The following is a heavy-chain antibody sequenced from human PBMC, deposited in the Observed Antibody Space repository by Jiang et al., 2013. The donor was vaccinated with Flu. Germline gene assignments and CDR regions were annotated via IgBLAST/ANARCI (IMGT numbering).Heavy chain of an antibody. CDR1: GGSFSGYY. Sequence: LLKPSETLSLTCAVYGGSFSGYYWSWIRQPPGKGLEWIGEINHSGSTNYNPSLKSRVTISVDTSKNQFSLKLSSVTAADTAVYYCARSGLDFWSGYYGGSDYWGQGTLVTVSS. CDR2: INHSGST. V-gene: IGHV4-34*01. CDR3: ARSGLDFWSGYYGGSDY. D-gene: IGHD3-3*01. J-gene: IGHJ4*02.